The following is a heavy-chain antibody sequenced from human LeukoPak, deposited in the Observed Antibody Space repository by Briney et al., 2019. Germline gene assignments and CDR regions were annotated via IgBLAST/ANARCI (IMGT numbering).Heavy chain of an antibody. V-gene: IGHV3-9*01. CDR2: ISWNSGSI. Sequence: GGSLRLSCAASGFTFDDYAMHWVRQAPGKGLEWVSGISWNSGSIGYADSVKGRFTISRDNTKNSLSLQMNSLRAEDTALYYCAKGTGSGSWYQYFYHWGQGTLVTVSS. J-gene: IGHJ1*01. D-gene: IGHD6-13*01. CDR1: GFTFDDYA. CDR3: AKGTGSGSWYQYFYH.